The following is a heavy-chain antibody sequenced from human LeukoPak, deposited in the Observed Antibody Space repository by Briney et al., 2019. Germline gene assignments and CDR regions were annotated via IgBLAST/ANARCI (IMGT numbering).Heavy chain of an antibody. J-gene: IGHJ4*02. CDR2: IYYSGST. Sequence: SETLSLTCSVSGGSISNSSYYWGWLRQPPGKELEWIGSIYYSGSTNYTPSLKSRVTISVDTSKNQFSLKLCSVTAADTAVYYCARLWDEGYSYGTFDYWGQGTLVTVSS. V-gene: IGHV4-39*01. CDR3: ARLWDEGYSYGTFDY. D-gene: IGHD5-18*01. CDR1: GGSISNSSYY.